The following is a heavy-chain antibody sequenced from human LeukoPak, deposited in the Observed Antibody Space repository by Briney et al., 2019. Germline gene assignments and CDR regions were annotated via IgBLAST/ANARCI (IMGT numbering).Heavy chain of an antibody. CDR1: GYTFTSYY. D-gene: IGHD1-26*01. CDR3: ARDELVGAGIDY. J-gene: IGHJ4*02. CDR2: INPNSGGT. V-gene: IGHV1-2*02. Sequence: ASVKVSCKASGYTFTSYYMHWVRQAPGQELEWMGWINPNSGGTNYAQKFQGRVTMTRDTSISTAYMELSRLRSDDTAVYYCARDELVGAGIDYWGQGTLVTVSS.